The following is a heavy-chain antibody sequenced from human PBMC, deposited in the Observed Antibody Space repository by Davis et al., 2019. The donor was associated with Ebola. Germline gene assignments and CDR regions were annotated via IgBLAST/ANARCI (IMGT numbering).Heavy chain of an antibody. V-gene: IGHV1-18*04. CDR2: ISAYNGNT. Sequence: ASVKVSCKASGYTFTSYYMHWVRQAPGQGLEWMGWISAYNGNTNYAQKLQGRVTMTTDTSTSTAYMELRSLRSDDTAVYYCARDPRITIFGVVTVFDYWGQGTLVTVSS. CDR3: ARDPRITIFGVVTVFDY. CDR1: GYTFTSYY. J-gene: IGHJ4*02. D-gene: IGHD3-3*01.